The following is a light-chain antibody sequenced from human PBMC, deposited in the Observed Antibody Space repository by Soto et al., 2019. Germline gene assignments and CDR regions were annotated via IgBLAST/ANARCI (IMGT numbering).Light chain of an antibody. CDR3: QQSYDIPWT. CDR2: HTS. V-gene: IGKV1-39*01. Sequence: DIQMTQSPSPLSASVGDRVTITCRASQTIYNYLNWYHQKPGRAPTLLIYHTSRLQSEVPSRFSGSGSGTDFTLTISNLQPEEFATYYCQQSYDIPWTVGRGTKVDIK. CDR1: QTIYNY. J-gene: IGKJ1*01.